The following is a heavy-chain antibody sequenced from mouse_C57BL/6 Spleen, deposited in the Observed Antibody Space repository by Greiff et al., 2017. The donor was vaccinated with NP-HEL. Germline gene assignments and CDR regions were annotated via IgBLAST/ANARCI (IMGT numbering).Heavy chain of an antibody. J-gene: IGHJ2*01. Sequence: QVQLQQSGAELVKPGASVKISCKASGYAFSSYWMNWVKQRPGKGLEWIGQIYPGDGDTNYNGKFKGKATLTADKSSSTAYMQLSSLTSEDSAVYFCARERWGRSGGFDYWGQGTTLTVSS. CDR3: ARERWGRSGGFDY. CDR1: GYAFSSYW. V-gene: IGHV1-80*01. D-gene: IGHD1-1*02. CDR2: IYPGDGDT.